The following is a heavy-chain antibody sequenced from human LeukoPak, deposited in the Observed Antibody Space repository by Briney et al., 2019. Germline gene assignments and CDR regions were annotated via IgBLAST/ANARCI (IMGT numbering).Heavy chain of an antibody. CDR1: GFTFSSYC. CDR2: IRYDGSNK. J-gene: IGHJ4*02. CDR3: AKTTYSSSWYTSS. D-gene: IGHD6-13*01. Sequence: GGSLRLSYAASGFTFSSYCMHWVRQAPRKGLEWVAFIRYDGSNKYYADSVKGRFTISRDNSKNTLYLQMNSLRAEDTAVYYCAKTTYSSSWYTSSWGQGTLVTVSS. V-gene: IGHV3-30*02.